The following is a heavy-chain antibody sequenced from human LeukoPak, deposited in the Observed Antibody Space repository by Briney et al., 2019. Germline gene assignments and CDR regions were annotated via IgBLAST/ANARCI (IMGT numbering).Heavy chain of an antibody. CDR3: ARHSECYSGAGSASGYFDS. D-gene: IGHD3-10*01. CDR2: IYYSGST. J-gene: IGHJ4*02. V-gene: IGHV4-39*01. Sequence: SETLSLTCSVSGGSISSATYYWGWIRQPPGKGLEWLGTIYYSGSTYYNPSLSSRVTISIDTSENQFSLKLSSVTAADTAVYSCARHSECYSGAGSASGYFDSWGQGTLVTVSS. CDR1: GGSISSATYY.